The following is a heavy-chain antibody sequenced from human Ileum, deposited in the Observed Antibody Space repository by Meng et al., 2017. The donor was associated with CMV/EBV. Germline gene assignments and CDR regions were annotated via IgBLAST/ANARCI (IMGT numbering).Heavy chain of an antibody. D-gene: IGHD3-22*01. CDR1: GYTFTGYY. Sequence: SGYTFTGYYMHGVRQAPGQGLEWMGWINPNSGGTNYAQKFQGRVTMTRDTSISTAYMELSRLRSDDTAVYYCARVRGDYDSSGYWAYWGQGTLVTVSS. V-gene: IGHV1-2*02. CDR2: INPNSGGT. J-gene: IGHJ4*02. CDR3: ARVRGDYDSSGYWAY.